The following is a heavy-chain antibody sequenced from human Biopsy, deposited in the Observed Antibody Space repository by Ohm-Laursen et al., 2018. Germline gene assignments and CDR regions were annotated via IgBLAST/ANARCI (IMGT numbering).Heavy chain of an antibody. D-gene: IGHD4-17*01. J-gene: IGHJ4*02. CDR3: ARDPHGEGRDYGSYFDY. V-gene: IGHV1-18*04. Sequence: SVKVSCKASGYSFTSYYMHRVRQAPGQGLEWMGWISAYNGHTKFARKFQDRVTMTTDTSTTTAYMDLRSLRSDDTAVYYCARDPHGEGRDYGSYFDYWGQGTLVTVSS. CDR1: GYSFTSYY. CDR2: ISAYNGHT.